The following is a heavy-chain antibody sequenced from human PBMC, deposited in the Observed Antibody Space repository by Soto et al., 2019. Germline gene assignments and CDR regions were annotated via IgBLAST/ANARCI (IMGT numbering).Heavy chain of an antibody. D-gene: IGHD3-22*01. V-gene: IGHV3-30-3*01. CDR2: ISYDGSNK. Sequence: GGSLRLSCAASGFTFSSYAMHWVRQAPGKGLEWVAVISYDGSNKYYADSVKGRFTISRDNSKNTLYPQMNSLRAEDTAVYYCARSLPRHYYDSSGPTVFDYWGQGTLVTVSS. J-gene: IGHJ4*02. CDR3: ARSLPRHYYDSSGPTVFDY. CDR1: GFTFSSYA.